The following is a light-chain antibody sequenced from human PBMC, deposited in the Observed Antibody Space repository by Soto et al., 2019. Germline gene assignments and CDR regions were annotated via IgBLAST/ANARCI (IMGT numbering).Light chain of an antibody. CDR1: TGAVTSAYY. J-gene: IGLJ2*01. V-gene: IGLV7-43*01. Sequence: QAVVTQEPSLTVSPGGTVTLSCASRTGAVTSAYYPNWFQQKPGQAPRALIYSTDSKHSWTPARFSGSLLGGKAALTLSGVQPEDDADYYCLLYYGAAVVFGGGTKLTVL. CDR2: STD. CDR3: LLYYGAAVV.